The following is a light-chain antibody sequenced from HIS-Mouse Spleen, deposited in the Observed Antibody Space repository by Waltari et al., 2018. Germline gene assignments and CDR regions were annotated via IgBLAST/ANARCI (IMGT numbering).Light chain of an antibody. CDR1: SSDVGSYNL. CDR3: CSYAGSSTSSWV. CDR2: EGS. J-gene: IGLJ3*02. V-gene: IGLV2-23*01. Sequence: QSALTQPASVSGSPGQSITISCTGTSSDVGSYNLVSWYQQHPGKAPKLMIYEGSNRPSGVSNRFSGAKSGNTASLTISGLQAEDEADYYCCSYAGSSTSSWVFGGGTKLTVL.